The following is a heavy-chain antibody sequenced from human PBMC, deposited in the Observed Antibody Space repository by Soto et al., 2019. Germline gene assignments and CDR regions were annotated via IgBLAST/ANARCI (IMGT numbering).Heavy chain of an antibody. J-gene: IGHJ6*02. Sequence: GGSLRLSCAASGFTFSSYGMHWVRQAPGKGLEWVSVIWYDGSKEFQADSVKGRFTISRDNTKNTLYLQMNSLRAEDTAVYFCARXLFFDWISYYFYYGMDVWGQGTTVTVSS. CDR1: GFTFSSYG. D-gene: IGHD3-9*01. CDR2: IWYDGSKE. V-gene: IGHV3-33*01. CDR3: ARXLFFDWISYYFYYGMDV.